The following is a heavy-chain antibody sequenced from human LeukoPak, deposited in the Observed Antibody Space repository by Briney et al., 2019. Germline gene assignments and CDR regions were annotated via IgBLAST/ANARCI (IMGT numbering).Heavy chain of an antibody. CDR1: GFTFSTSW. D-gene: IGHD6-13*01. Sequence: GGSLRLSCTASGFTFSTSWMNWVRQAPGKGLEWVANIKQDGSEKYYVDSVKGRFTISRDNPKNSLSLQMNSLTAEDTAVYYCARRGTSSSWAHFDYWGQGTPVTVSS. CDR2: IKQDGSEK. J-gene: IGHJ4*02. V-gene: IGHV3-7*05. CDR3: ARRGTSSSWAHFDY.